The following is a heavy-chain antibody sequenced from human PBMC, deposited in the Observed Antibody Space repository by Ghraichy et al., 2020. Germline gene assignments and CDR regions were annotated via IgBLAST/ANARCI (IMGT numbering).Heavy chain of an antibody. J-gene: IGHJ4*02. V-gene: IGHV4-31*11. CDR2: IYSSGST. CDR1: GDSISRGGYF. CDR3: ARAPSLAVAGLGPFDY. D-gene: IGHD6-19*01. Sequence: SETLSLTCAVSGDSISRGGYFWSWIRQHPGKGLEWIGYIYSSGSTFYNPSLKSRVTISVDTSKNNFSLKVTSMTAADTAVYYCARAPSLAVAGLGPFDYWGQGSLVTVSS.